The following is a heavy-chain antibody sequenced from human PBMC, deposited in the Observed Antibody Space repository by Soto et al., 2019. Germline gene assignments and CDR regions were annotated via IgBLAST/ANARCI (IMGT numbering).Heavy chain of an antibody. D-gene: IGHD2-15*01. Sequence: EVQLVESGGTLVNLGGSLRVSCAAPDFSFTNAWMHWVRQAPGKGLEWVGRIKSITDGGTADYSAPVKGRFTISRDDSENTLYLQMDSLKTEDTAVYYCASGNLKFCSGGSCYSLWGQGTLVTVSS. CDR1: DFSFTNAW. CDR2: IKSITDGGTA. J-gene: IGHJ4*02. V-gene: IGHV3-15*07. CDR3: ASGNLKFCSGGSCYSL.